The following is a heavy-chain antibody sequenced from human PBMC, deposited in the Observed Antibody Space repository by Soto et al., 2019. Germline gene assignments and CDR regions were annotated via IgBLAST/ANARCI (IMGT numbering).Heavy chain of an antibody. V-gene: IGHV3-66*01. CDR2: IYSGGST. Sequence: EVQLVESGGGLVQPGGSLRLSCAASGFTVSSNYMSWVRQAPGKGLEWVSVIYSGGSTYYADSVKGSFTISRDNSKNTLYLQMNSLRAEDTAVYYCARESDDYIWGSYRSGRFDYWGQGTLVTVSS. J-gene: IGHJ4*02. CDR3: ARESDDYIWGSYRSGRFDY. CDR1: GFTVSSNY. D-gene: IGHD3-16*02.